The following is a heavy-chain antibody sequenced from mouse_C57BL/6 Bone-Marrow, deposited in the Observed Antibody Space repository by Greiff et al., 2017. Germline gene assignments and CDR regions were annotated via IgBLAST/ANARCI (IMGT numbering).Heavy chain of an antibody. J-gene: IGHJ2*01. Sequence: QVQLQQSGPELVKPGASVKISCKASGYAFSSSWMNWVKQRPGKGLEWIGRIYPGDGDTNYNGKFKGKATLTADKSSSTAYMQLSSLTSEDSAVYVCARDYDGSSYYFDYWGQGTTLTVSS. D-gene: IGHD1-1*01. CDR2: IYPGDGDT. V-gene: IGHV1-82*01. CDR1: GYAFSSSW. CDR3: ARDYDGSSYYFDY.